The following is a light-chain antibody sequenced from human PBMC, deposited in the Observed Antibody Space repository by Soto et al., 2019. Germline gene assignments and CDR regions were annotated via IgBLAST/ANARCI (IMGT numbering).Light chain of an antibody. Sequence: QLVLTQSPSASASLGASVRLTCTLSSGHSRYAIAWHQQQPEKGPRYLMKLNSDGSHTKGDGIPDRFSGSSSGAERYLTISSLQSGDEADYYCQTWDTGIVVFGGGTKLTVL. J-gene: IGLJ2*01. V-gene: IGLV4-69*01. CDR2: LNSDGSH. CDR1: SGHSRYA. CDR3: QTWDTGIVV.